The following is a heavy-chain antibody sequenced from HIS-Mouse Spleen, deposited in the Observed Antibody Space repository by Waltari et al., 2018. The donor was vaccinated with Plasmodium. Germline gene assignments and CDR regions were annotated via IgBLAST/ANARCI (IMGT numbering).Heavy chain of an antibody. Sequence: QVTLRESGPALVKPTQTLTLTCTFSGFSLSTSGMCVTWIRQPPGKALDWLARIDWDDDKYYSTALKTRLTISKETSKNQVVLTMTNMDPVDTATYYCARTTYSSSSAKYYYYGMDVWGQGTTVTVSS. V-gene: IGHV2-70*15. CDR3: ARTTYSSSSAKYYYYGMDV. CDR2: IDWDDDK. D-gene: IGHD6-6*01. J-gene: IGHJ6*02. CDR1: GFSLSTSGMC.